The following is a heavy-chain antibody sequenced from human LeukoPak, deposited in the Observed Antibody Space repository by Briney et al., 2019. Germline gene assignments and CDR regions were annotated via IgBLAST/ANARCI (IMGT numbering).Heavy chain of an antibody. D-gene: IGHD2-15*01. Sequence: PSDTLSLTCTVSGGSISGSTYFWGWIRQPPGKGLEWIGSIYYSGSTYQNPSLKSRVTISVDTSKNQFSLKLSSVTAADTAVYYCARMSSSGWGQGTLVTVSS. V-gene: IGHV4-39*01. CDR1: GGSISGSTYF. CDR3: ARMSSSG. J-gene: IGHJ4*02. CDR2: IYYSGST.